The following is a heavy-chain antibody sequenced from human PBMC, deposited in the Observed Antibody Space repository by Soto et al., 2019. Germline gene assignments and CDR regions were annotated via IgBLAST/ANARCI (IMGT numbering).Heavy chain of an antibody. CDR1: GFTFDDYA. CDR3: ATLDSA. Sequence: GGSLRLSCAASGFTFDDYAMHWVRQAPGKGLEWVSGISWNSGSIGYADSVKGRFTISRDNAKNSLYLQMNSLRAEDTALYYCATLDSAWGQGTLVTVSS. V-gene: IGHV3-9*01. CDR2: ISWNSGSI. J-gene: IGHJ4*02.